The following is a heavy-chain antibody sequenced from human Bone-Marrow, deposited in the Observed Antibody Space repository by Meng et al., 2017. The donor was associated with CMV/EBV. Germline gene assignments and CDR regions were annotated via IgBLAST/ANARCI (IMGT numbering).Heavy chain of an antibody. D-gene: IGHD3-3*01. J-gene: IGHJ6*02. CDR3: ARESDFWSGSVGYYYGMDV. V-gene: IGHV1-46*01. CDR1: GYTFTSYY. Sequence: ASVKVSCKASGYTFTSYYMHWVRQAPGQGLEWMGVINPNGGTTAYAQKFQGRVTMTGDTSTSTIYMELSSLRSEDTAVYYCARESDFWSGSVGYYYGMDVWGQGTTVTVSS. CDR2: INPNGGTT.